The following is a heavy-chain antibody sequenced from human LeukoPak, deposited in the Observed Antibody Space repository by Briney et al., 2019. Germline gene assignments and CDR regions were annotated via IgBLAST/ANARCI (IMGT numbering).Heavy chain of an antibody. D-gene: IGHD3-22*01. CDR1: GFTFSTYN. CDR3: AREFYDGGNSGYYYVELYYFDS. CDR2: ISSSSTYI. J-gene: IGHJ4*02. Sequence: GGSLRLSCAASGFTFSTYNMNWVRQAPGKGLEWVSSISSSSTYIYYADSVKGGFTVSRDNAKNSLYLQMNSLRAEDTAIYYCAREFYDGGNSGYYYVELYYFDSWGQGTLVTVSS. V-gene: IGHV3-21*01.